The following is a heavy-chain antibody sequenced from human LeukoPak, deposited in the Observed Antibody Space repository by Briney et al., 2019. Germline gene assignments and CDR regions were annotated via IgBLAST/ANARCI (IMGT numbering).Heavy chain of an antibody. Sequence: GGSLRLSCAASGFTFSDYYMSWIRQAPGKGLEWLAYISSGSSTIYYADSVKGRFTTSRDNAKNSLSLRMNSLRAEDTAVYYCARESSRYYDFRGRGHGVRVSS. V-gene: IGHV3-11*01. CDR3: ARESSRYYDF. D-gene: IGHD3-22*01. CDR1: GFTFSDYY. CDR2: ISSGSSTI. J-gene: IGHJ4*02.